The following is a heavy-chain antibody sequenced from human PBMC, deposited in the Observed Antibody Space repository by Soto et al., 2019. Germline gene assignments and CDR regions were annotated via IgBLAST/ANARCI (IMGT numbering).Heavy chain of an antibody. CDR3: EKRLHPNYYDSSGYYEY. CDR2: ISYDGSNK. CDR1: GFSFSSYC. V-gene: IGHV3-30*18. J-gene: IGHJ4*02. Sequence: GGSLRLACAAYGFSFSSYCMHWVRQAQGEGLEWVAVISYDGSNKYYADSVKGRFTISRDNSKNTLYLQMNSLRAEDTAVYYCEKRLHPNYYDSSGYYEYWGQGTLVTVSS. D-gene: IGHD3-22*01.